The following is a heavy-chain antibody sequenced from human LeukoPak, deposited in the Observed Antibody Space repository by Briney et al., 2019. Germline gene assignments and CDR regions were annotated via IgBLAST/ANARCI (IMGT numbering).Heavy chain of an antibody. D-gene: IGHD3-10*01. CDR2: INHSGNT. J-gene: IGHJ4*02. CDR3: ARAQTITMVRGPMVDY. V-gene: IGHV4-34*01. Sequence: PSETLSLTCAVYGGSFSGYYWSWIRQPPGKGLEWIGEINHSGNTNYNPSLKSRVTISVDTSKNQFSLKLSSVTAADTAVYYCARAQTITMVRGPMVDYWGQGTLVTVSS. CDR1: GGSFSGYY.